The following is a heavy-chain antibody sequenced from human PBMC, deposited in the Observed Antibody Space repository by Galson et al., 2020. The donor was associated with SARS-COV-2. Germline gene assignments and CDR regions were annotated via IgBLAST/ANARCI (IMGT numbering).Heavy chain of an antibody. CDR3: ARGALVEYFQN. Sequence: GGSLRLSCAASGFTVSSNYMNWVRQAPGKGLEWVSVIYADGRTYYADSVKGRFTISRDNSKNTLYLQMNSLRADDTAVYYCARGALVEYFQNWGQGTLVTVSS. J-gene: IGHJ1*01. CDR1: GFTVSSNY. V-gene: IGHV3-53*01. CDR2: IYADGRT.